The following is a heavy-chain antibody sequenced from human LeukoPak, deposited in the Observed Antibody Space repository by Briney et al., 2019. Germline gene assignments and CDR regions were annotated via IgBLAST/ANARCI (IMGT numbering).Heavy chain of an antibody. CDR2: IYPGDSDT. Sequence: GESLKISCQASGYSFWIGWVRQMPGKGLEWMAIIYPGDSDTRYSPSFQDQVTISADKSINTAYLHWRSLKASDTAMYYCARRKYEMLSAFDIWGQGTMVTVSS. D-gene: IGHD2-2*01. CDR1: GYSFW. V-gene: IGHV5-51*01. CDR3: ARRKYEMLSAFDI. J-gene: IGHJ3*02.